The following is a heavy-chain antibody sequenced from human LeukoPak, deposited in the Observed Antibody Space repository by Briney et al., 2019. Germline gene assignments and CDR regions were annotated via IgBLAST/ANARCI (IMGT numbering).Heavy chain of an antibody. CDR2: ISSSSSYI. Sequence: GGSLRLSCAASGFTFSSYSMNWVRQAPGKGLEWVSSISSSSSYIYYAASVKGRFTISRDNFKNALDLQMNRLRAEDTAVYYCAKSHLPLVVMAIEDAFDIWGQGTMVTVSS. CDR3: AKSHLPLVVMAIEDAFDI. V-gene: IGHV3-21*04. CDR1: GFTFSSYS. J-gene: IGHJ3*02. D-gene: IGHD3-22*01.